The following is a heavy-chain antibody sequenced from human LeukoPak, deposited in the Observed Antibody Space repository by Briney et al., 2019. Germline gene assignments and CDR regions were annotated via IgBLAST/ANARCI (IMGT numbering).Heavy chain of an antibody. CDR1: GYTLTELS. CDR2: FDPEDGET. V-gene: IGHV1-24*01. CDR3: AREPVAGEGGDY. D-gene: IGHD6-19*01. Sequence: ASVKVSCTVSGYTLTELSMHWVRQAPGKGLEWMGGFDPEDGETIYAQKFQGRVTITTDESTSTAYMELSSLRSEDTAVYYCAREPVAGEGGDYWGQGTLVTVSS. J-gene: IGHJ4*02.